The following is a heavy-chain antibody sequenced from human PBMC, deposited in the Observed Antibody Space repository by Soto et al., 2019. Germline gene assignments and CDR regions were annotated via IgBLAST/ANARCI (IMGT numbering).Heavy chain of an antibody. V-gene: IGHV3-21*01. CDR3: AREMEWELLGTGPSYSDGREG. Sequence: RISCAGSGFTFSSYSMNWVRQAPGKGLEWVSSTSSSSSYIYYADSVKGRFTISRDNAKNSLYLQMNSMRAEDTAVYYCAREMEWELLGTGPSYSDGREGWGNRTRVTVSA. CDR2: TSSSSSYI. CDR1: GFTFSSYS. D-gene: IGHD1-26*01. J-gene: IGHJ6*04.